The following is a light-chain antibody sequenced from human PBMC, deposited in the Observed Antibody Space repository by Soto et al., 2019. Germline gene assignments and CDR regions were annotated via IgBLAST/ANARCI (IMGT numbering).Light chain of an antibody. CDR1: SSDVGGYNY. Sequence: QSALTQPRSVSGSPGQSVTVSCIGTSSDVGGYNYVSWYQQHPGKAPKLMIYDVSKRPSGVPDRFSGSKSGNTASLTISGLQAEDEADYYCCSYAGSYPVVFGGGTKVTVL. V-gene: IGLV2-11*01. J-gene: IGLJ2*01. CDR2: DVS. CDR3: CSYAGSYPVV.